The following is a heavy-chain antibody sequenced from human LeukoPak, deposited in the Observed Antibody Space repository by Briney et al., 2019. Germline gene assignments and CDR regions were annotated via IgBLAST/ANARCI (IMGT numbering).Heavy chain of an antibody. CDR3: ARGPTISETGYFDY. J-gene: IGHJ4*03. Sequence: SETLSLTCAVYGGSFSSYYWSWIRQSPGKGLEWIAEINHRGGTNYNPSVKSRVTISVDTSKNQFSLKVTSLTAADTAVYYCARGPTISETGYFDYWGQGTLVTVSS. CDR1: GGSFSSYY. CDR2: INHRGGT. V-gene: IGHV4-34*01. D-gene: IGHD1-1*01.